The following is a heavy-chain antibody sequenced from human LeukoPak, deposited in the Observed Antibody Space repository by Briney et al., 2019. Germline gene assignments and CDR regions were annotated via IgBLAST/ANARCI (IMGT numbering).Heavy chain of an antibody. CDR3: ARGDLYSSSWYN. V-gene: IGHV4-30-4*08. D-gene: IGHD6-13*01. J-gene: IGHJ4*02. Sequence: SETLSLTCTVSGGSLSSGDYYWSWIRQSPGKGLEWIGYSYYSGSTYYNPSLKSRVTISVDTSKNQFSLKLSSVTAADTAVYYCARGDLYSSSWYNWGQGTLVTVSS. CDR2: SYYSGST. CDR1: GGSLSSGDYY.